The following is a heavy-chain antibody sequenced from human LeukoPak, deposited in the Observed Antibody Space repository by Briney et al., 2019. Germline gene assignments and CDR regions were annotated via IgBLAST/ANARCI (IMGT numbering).Heavy chain of an antibody. V-gene: IGHV3-49*03. CDR1: GFTFGDYA. CDR3: TGDLPIAAHGLGHYYYGMDV. D-gene: IGHD6-6*01. CDR2: IRSKAYGGTT. Sequence: GGSLRLSCTASGFTFGDYAMSWFRQAPGKGLEWVGFIRSKAYGGTTEYAASVKGRFTISRDDSKSIAYLQMNSLKTEDTAVYYCTGDLPIAAHGLGHYYYGMDVWGQGTTVTVSS. J-gene: IGHJ6*02.